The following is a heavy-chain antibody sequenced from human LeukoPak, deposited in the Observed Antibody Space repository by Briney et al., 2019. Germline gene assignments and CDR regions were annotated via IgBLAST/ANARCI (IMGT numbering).Heavy chain of an antibody. CDR3: ARLFPSYGMDV. Sequence: GGSLRLSCAASGFTFSDYYMSWNRQAPGKGLEWVSYISNSARTIYYADSVKGRFTISRDNAKNSLYLQMNSLRAEDTAVYYCARLFPSYGMDVWGQGTTVTVSS. D-gene: IGHD2-21*01. J-gene: IGHJ6*02. CDR2: ISNSARTI. CDR1: GFTFSDYY. V-gene: IGHV3-11*01.